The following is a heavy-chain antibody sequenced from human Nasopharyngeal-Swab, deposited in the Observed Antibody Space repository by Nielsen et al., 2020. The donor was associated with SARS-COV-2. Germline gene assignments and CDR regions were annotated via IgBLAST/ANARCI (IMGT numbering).Heavy chain of an antibody. CDR2: INRDGSST. Sequence: GESLKISCAASGFTLSTYWMHWVRQAPGKGLVWVSRINRDGSSTSYADSVKGRFTISRDNAKNSLYLQMNSLRAEDTAVYYCARYHQLQVGGWGQGTLVTVSS. V-gene: IGHV3-74*01. CDR1: GFTLSTYW. J-gene: IGHJ4*02. CDR3: ARYHQLQVGG. D-gene: IGHD2-2*01.